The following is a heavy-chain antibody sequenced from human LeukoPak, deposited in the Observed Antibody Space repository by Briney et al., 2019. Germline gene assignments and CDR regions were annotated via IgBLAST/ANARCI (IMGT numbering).Heavy chain of an antibody. J-gene: IGHJ4*02. Sequence: GGSLRLSCAASGFTFSSYWMHWVRQAPGKGLVWVSRINSDGSSTSYADSVKGRFTIPRDNAKNTLYLQMNSLRAEDTAVYYCARVRSTPSTTYSGYDYDYWGQGTLVTVSS. CDR2: INSDGSST. CDR1: GFTFSSYW. CDR3: ARVRSTPSTTYSGYDYDY. D-gene: IGHD5-12*01. V-gene: IGHV3-74*01.